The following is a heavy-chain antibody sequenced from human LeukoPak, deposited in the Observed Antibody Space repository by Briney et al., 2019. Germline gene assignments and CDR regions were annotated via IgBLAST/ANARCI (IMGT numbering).Heavy chain of an antibody. CDR2: IVVGSGNT. CDR3: AATSVYYDFWSGYSGHYYYMDV. V-gene: IGHV1-58*02. D-gene: IGHD3-3*01. J-gene: IGHJ6*03. Sequence: ASVKVSCKASGFTFTSSAMQWVRQARGRRLEWIGWIVVGSGNTNYAQKFQERVTITRDMSTSTAYMELSSLRSEDTAVYYCAATSVYYDFWSGYSGHYYYMDVWGKGTTVTVSS. CDR1: GFTFTSSA.